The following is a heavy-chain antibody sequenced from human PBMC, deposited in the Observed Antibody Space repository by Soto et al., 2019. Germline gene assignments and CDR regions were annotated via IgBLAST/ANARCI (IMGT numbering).Heavy chain of an antibody. Sequence: GASVKVSCKASGYSFSFYGINWVRQAPGQGLEWMGWISAYNGNTNYAQKLQGRVTMTTDTSTSTAYMELRSLRSDDTAVYYCARVSGYCSSTSCHQRPDYYYGMDVWGQGTTVTVSS. D-gene: IGHD2-2*03. CDR3: ARVSGYCSSTSCHQRPDYYYGMDV. CDR1: GYSFSFYG. J-gene: IGHJ6*02. V-gene: IGHV1-18*01. CDR2: ISAYNGNT.